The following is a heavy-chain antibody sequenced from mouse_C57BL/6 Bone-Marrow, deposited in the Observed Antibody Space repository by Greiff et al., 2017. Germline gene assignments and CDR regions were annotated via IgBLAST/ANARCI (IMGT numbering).Heavy chain of an antibody. V-gene: IGHV1-26*01. J-gene: IGHJ4*01. D-gene: IGHD2-10*01. CDR2: INPNNGGT. CDR3: ARPYSDY. CDR1: GYTFTDYY. Sequence: VQLQQSGPELVKPGASVKISCKASGYTFTDYYMNWVKQSHGKSLEWIGDINPNNGGTSYNQKFKGKATLTVDKSSSTAYMELRSLTSEDSAVYYCARPYSDYWGQGTSVTVSS.